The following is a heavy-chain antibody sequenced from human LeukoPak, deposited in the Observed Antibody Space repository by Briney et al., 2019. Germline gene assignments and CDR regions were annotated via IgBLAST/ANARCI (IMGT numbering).Heavy chain of an antibody. V-gene: IGHV1-2*02. CDR3: AREKYDSELPDY. Sequence: ASVKVSCKASGYTFSDYYMHWVRQAPGQGLEWMGWINPKSGATNSAQKFQGRVTMIRDASISTVYMELSRLTSDDTAVYYCAREKYDSELPDYWGQGTLVTVSS. CDR1: GYTFSDYY. CDR2: INPKSGAT. J-gene: IGHJ4*02. D-gene: IGHD5-24*01.